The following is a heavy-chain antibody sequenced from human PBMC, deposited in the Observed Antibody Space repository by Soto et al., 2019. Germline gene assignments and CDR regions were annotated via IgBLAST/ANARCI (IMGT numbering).Heavy chain of an antibody. J-gene: IGHJ4*02. V-gene: IGHV4-59*01. CDR3: ARRSDEYLNPVYDY. D-gene: IGHD1-20*01. CDR2: IYYSGST. CDR1: GGSISSYY. Sequence: SETLSLTCTVSGGSISSYYWSWIRQPPGKGLEWIGYIYYSGSTNYNPSLKSRVTISVDTSKNQFSLKLSSVTAVDTAVYYCARRSDEYLNPVYDYWGQGTLVTVSS.